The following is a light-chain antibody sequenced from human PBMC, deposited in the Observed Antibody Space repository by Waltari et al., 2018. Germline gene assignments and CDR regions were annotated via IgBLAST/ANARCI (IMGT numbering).Light chain of an antibody. Sequence: QSALTQPASVSGSPGQSITISCTGTSDDVGADNYVSWYQQHPGLAPKLIIYEVNNRPFGISGRFSGSKSGNTASLTISGLQADDESHYYCTSYRSSSTPVVFGGGTKLTVL. J-gene: IGLJ2*01. CDR1: SDDVGADNY. V-gene: IGLV2-14*01. CDR3: TSYRSSSTPVV. CDR2: EVN.